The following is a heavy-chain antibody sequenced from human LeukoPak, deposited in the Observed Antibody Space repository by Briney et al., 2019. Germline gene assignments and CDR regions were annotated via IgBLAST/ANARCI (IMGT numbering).Heavy chain of an antibody. D-gene: IGHD3-10*02. CDR2: ISGSGGST. CDR3: AELGITMIGGV. J-gene: IGHJ6*04. CDR1: GFTFDDYA. V-gene: IGHV3-23*01. Sequence: PGRSLRLSCAASGFTFDDYAMHWVRQAPGKGLEWVSAISGSGGSTYYADSVKGGFTISRDNSKNTLYLQMNSLRAEDTAVYYCAELGITMIGGVWGKGTTVTISS.